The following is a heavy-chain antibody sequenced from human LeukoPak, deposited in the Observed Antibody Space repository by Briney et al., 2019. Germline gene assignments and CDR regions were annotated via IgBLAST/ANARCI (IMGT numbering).Heavy chain of an antibody. CDR1: GFTFDDYG. CDR3: ARVLRLERPYYYYMDV. Sequence: GRSLRLSCAASGFTFDDYGMSWVRQAPGKGLEWVSGINWNGGSTSYADSEKGRFTISRDNAKNSLYLQMNSLRAEDTALYHCARVLRLERPYYYYMDVWGKGTTVTISS. J-gene: IGHJ6*03. CDR2: INWNGGST. V-gene: IGHV3-20*01. D-gene: IGHD1-1*01.